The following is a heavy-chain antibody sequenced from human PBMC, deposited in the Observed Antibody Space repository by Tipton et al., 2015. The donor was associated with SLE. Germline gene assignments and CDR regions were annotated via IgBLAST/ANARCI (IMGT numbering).Heavy chain of an antibody. V-gene: IGHV3-23*01. Sequence: SLRLSCEVSNFSFRNYAMTWVRQAPGKGPEWVSTIVPTGSNTYYADSVQGRFIISRDNSKDTLFLQMNSLRADDPAIYYCTTRPGFYYFDYWGQGTLVTVSS. J-gene: IGHJ4*02. CDR1: NFSFRNYA. CDR3: TTRPGFYYFDY. CDR2: IVPTGSNT. D-gene: IGHD7-27*01.